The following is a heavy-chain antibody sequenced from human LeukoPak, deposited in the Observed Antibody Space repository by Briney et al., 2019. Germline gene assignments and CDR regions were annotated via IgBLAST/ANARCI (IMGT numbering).Heavy chain of an antibody. V-gene: IGHV4-34*01. CDR1: GGSFSGYY. D-gene: IGHD5-24*01. J-gene: IGHJ4*02. CDR3: ARGQRRDGYNQGVTQ. Sequence: PSETLPLTCAVYGGSFSGYYWSWIRQPPGKGLEWIGEINHSGSTNYNPSLKSRVTISVDTSKNQFSLKLSSVTAADTAVYYCARGQRRDGYNQGVTQWGQGTLVIVSS. CDR2: INHSGST.